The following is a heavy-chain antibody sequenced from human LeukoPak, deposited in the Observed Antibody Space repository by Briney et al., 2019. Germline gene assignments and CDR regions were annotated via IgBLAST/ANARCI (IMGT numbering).Heavy chain of an antibody. CDR3: ARPGYSSSLYYFDF. D-gene: IGHD6-13*01. J-gene: IGHJ4*02. CDR1: GYTFTGYY. V-gene: IGHV1-2*02. Sequence: GASVEVSCKASGYTFTGYYMHWVRQAPGQGLEWMGWINPNSGGTNYAQKFQGRVTMTRDTSISTAYMELSRLRSDDTAVFYCARPGYSSSLYYFDFWGQGTLVTVSS. CDR2: INPNSGGT.